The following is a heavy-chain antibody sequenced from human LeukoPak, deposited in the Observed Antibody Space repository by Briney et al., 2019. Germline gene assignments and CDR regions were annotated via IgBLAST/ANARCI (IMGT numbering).Heavy chain of an antibody. CDR2: IYYSRST. CDR1: GGSISSYY. CDR3: ARECDLPSCRGVDFDY. D-gene: IGHD3-10*01. V-gene: IGHV4-59*12. J-gene: IGHJ4*02. Sequence: PSETLSLTCTVSGGSISSYYWSWIRQPPGKGLEWIGYIYYSRSTNYNPSLKSRVTISVDTSKNQFSLKLSSVTAADTAVYYCARECDLPSCRGVDFDYWGQGTLVTVSS.